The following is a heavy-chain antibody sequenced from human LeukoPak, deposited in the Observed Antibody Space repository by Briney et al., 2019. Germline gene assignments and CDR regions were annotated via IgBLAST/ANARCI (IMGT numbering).Heavy chain of an antibody. V-gene: IGHV3-7*01. CDR1: GFTFSNSW. CDR3: ANGGTYSSGP. Sequence: GGSLRLTCAASGFTFSNSWMSWVRQAPGKGLEWVATIKPDGSAQYYVDSVKGRFTISRDNAKNSLFLQINSLRAEDTAVYYCANGGTYSSGPWGQGTLVTVSS. D-gene: IGHD3-22*01. J-gene: IGHJ5*02. CDR2: IKPDGSAQ.